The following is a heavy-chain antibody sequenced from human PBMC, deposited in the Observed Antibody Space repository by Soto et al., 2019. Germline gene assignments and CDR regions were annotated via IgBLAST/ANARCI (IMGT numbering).Heavy chain of an antibody. D-gene: IGHD3-10*01. CDR1: GCTCSDYY. Sequence: PVVSLRLWWAAAGCTCSDYYMSWIRQAPGKGLEWVSYISSSGSTIYDADSVKGRFTISRDNAKNSLYLQMNSLRAEDTAVYYCARDAITMVYYGMDVWGQGTTVTVSS. V-gene: IGHV3-11*01. CDR2: ISSSGSTI. CDR3: ARDAITMVYYGMDV. J-gene: IGHJ6*02.